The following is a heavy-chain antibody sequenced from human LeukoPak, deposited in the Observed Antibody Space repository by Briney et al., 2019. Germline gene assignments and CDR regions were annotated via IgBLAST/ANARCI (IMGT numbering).Heavy chain of an antibody. CDR2: ISGSGGST. CDR3: AKDLSSGIAVAGTAGY. CDR1: GFTFSSYA. D-gene: IGHD6-19*01. V-gene: IGHV3-23*01. J-gene: IGHJ4*02. Sequence: QTGGSLRLSCAASGFTFSSYAMSWVRQAPGKGLEWVSAISGSGGSTYYADSVKGRFTISRDNSKNTLYLQMNSLRAEDTAVYYCAKDLSSGIAVAGTAGYWGQGTLVTVSS.